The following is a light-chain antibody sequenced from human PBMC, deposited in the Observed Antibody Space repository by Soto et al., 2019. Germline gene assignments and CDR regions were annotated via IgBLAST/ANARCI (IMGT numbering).Light chain of an antibody. J-gene: IGKJ1*01. CDR2: SAS. CDR3: QQSYSVWT. Sequence: DIQSTQSPSSLPASVGDRVTITFRVSQGISSYLNWYRQKPGKVPKLLIYSASNLQSGVPSRFSGSGSGTDFTLTISSLQPEDFATYYCQQSYSVWTFGQGTKVDIK. CDR1: QGISSY. V-gene: IGKV1-27*01.